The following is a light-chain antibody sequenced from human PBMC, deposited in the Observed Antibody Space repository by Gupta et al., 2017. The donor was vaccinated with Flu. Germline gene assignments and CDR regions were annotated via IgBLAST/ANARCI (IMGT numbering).Light chain of an antibody. V-gene: IGKV1-39*01. CDR3: QQSYSTPLT. CDR2: GAS. Sequence: DIQMTQSPSSLSASVGDRVTITCRASQTISSYLNWYQQKPGRAPKLLIYGASSLQSGVPSRFSGSGSGTDFTLTISSLQPEDFATCYCQQSYSTPLTFGGGTKVEIE. CDR1: QTISSY. J-gene: IGKJ4*01.